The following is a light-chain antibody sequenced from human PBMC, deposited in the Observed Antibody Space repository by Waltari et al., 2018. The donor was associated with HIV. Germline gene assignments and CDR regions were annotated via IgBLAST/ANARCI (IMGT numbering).Light chain of an antibody. CDR3: QSYDNTWGV. Sequence: QPGLTQPPSISAAPGETVSISCVGSSSSIGAGKAVHWYQHRPGEAPRLLRYSNNIRPAGIPDRFSNSRSGNSASLLITGLRLEDEADYFCQSYDNTWGVFGGGTKLTVL. CDR1: SSSIGAGKA. CDR2: SNN. J-gene: IGLJ2*01. V-gene: IGLV1-40*01.